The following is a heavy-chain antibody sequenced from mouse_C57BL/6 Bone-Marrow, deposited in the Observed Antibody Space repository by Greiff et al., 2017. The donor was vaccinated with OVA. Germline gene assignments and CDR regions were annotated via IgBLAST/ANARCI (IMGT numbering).Heavy chain of an antibody. CDR1: GYTFTSYW. CDR3: ARFGYYFFAY. D-gene: IGHD2-3*01. V-gene: IGHV1-64*01. Sequence: VQLQQSGAELVKPGASVKLSCKASGYTFTSYWMHWVKQRPGQGLEWIGMIHPNSGSTNYNEKFKSKATLTVDKSSSTAYMQLSSLTSEDSAVYYCARFGYYFFAYWGQGTLVTVSA. J-gene: IGHJ3*01. CDR2: IHPNSGST.